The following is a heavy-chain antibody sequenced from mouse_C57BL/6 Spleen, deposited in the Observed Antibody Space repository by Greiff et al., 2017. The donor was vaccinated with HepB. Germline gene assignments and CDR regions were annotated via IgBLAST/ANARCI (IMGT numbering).Heavy chain of an antibody. D-gene: IGHD2-1*01. J-gene: IGHJ4*01. CDR1: GYAFSSSW. V-gene: IGHV1-82*01. Sequence: QVQLQQSGPELVKPGASVKISCKASGYAFSSSWMNWVKQRPGKGLEWIGRIYPGDGDTNYNGKFKGKATLTADKSSSTAYMQLSSLTSEDSAVYFCAGLLLDYWGQGTSVTVSS. CDR2: IYPGDGDT. CDR3: AGLLLDY.